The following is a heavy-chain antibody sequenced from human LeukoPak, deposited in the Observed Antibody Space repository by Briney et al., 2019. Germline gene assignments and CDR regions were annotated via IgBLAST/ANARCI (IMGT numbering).Heavy chain of an antibody. D-gene: IGHD2-2*01. J-gene: IGHJ5*02. CDR3: ARDPWVGTLYQDNWFDP. V-gene: IGHV3-74*01. CDR2: INSDGSSI. CDR1: GFTFSSHW. Sequence: PGASLRLSCAASGFTFSSHWMHWVRQAPGKELVWVSRINSDGSSISYADSVKGRFTISRDNSKNTLYLQMNSLRAEDTAVYYCARDPWVGTLYQDNWFDPWGQGTLVTVSS.